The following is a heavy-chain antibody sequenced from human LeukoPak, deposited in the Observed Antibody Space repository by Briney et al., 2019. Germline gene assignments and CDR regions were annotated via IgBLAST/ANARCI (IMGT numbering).Heavy chain of an antibody. CDR3: AKDNRPKDIVVVVAARD. J-gene: IGHJ4*02. D-gene: IGHD2-15*01. V-gene: IGHV3-23*01. CDR2: ISGSGGST. CDR1: GFTFSSYA. Sequence: PGGSLRLSCAASGFTFSSYAMSWGRQAPGKGLEWVSAISGSGGSTYYADSVKGRFTISRDNSKNTLYLQMNSLRTEDTAVYYCAKDNRPKDIVVVVAARDWGQGTLVTVSS.